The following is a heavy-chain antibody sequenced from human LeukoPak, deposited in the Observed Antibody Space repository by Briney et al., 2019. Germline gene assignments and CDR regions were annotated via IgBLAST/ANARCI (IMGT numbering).Heavy chain of an antibody. Sequence: SETLSLTCTVSGGSISSYYWSWIRQPPGKGLEWIGYIYYSGSTNYNPSLKSRVTISVDTSKNQFSLKLSSVTAADTVVYYCASSYYDFWSGYYRDYYGMDVWGQGTTVTVSS. CDR1: GGSISSYY. V-gene: IGHV4-59*01. CDR2: IYYSGST. CDR3: ASSYYDFWSGYYRDYYGMDV. J-gene: IGHJ6*02. D-gene: IGHD3-3*01.